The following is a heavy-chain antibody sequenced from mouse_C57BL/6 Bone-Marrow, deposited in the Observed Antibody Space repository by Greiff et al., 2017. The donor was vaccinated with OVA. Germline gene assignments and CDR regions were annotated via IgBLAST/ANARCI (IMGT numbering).Heavy chain of an antibody. Sequence: VQLQQSGAELVRPGTSVKVSCKASGYAFTNYLIEWVKQRPGQGLEWIGVINPGSGGTNYNEKFKGKATLTADKSSSTAYMQLCSLTSEDSAVYFCARCGSSYDYAMDYWGQGTSVTVSS. CDR1: GYAFTNYL. V-gene: IGHV1-54*01. D-gene: IGHD1-1*01. CDR2: INPGSGGT. J-gene: IGHJ4*01. CDR3: ARCGSSYDYAMDY.